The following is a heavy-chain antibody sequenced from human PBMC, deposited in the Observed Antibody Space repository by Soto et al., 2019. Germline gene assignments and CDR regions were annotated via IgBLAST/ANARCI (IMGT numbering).Heavy chain of an antibody. Sequence: EVQLVESGGGLVQPGGSPRLSCEASGLTFSNYWMHWVRQAPGKGLMWVSRINNDGSTTTYADSVKGRFTISRDNAKNTLYLQMNSLRADDTAVYYCCSSGDYKFAYWGQGTRVTVSS. D-gene: IGHD4-17*01. J-gene: IGHJ4*02. V-gene: IGHV3-74*01. CDR1: GLTFSNYW. CDR3: CSSGDYKFAY. CDR2: INNDGSTT.